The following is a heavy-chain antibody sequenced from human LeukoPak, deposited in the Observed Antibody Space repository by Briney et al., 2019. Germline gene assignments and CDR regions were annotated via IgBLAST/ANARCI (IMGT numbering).Heavy chain of an antibody. Sequence: AASVTLSCKASGGTFSSYSISWVRQAPGQGLEWMGGIIPIFGTANYAQKFQVRVTITTDESTSTAYMELSSLRSEDTAVYYCARDRGGYFDYWGQGTLVTVSS. V-gene: IGHV1-69*05. CDR3: ARDRGGYFDY. D-gene: IGHD3-10*01. CDR1: GGTFSSYS. CDR2: IIPIFGTA. J-gene: IGHJ4*02.